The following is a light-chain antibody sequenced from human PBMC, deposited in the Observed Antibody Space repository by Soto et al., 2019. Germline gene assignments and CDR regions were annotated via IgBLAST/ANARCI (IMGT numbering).Light chain of an antibody. J-gene: IGKJ2*01. V-gene: IGKV1-39*01. CDR3: QQSYIAPKT. Sequence: DIQITHSPSSLSAFVGDRVTITCRASQSISNSLNWYQQKPGKAPNLLIYAASTLQSGVPSRFSGSGSGTDFTLTISSLQIEDFATYYCQQSYIAPKTFGQGTKVDIK. CDR2: AAS. CDR1: QSISNS.